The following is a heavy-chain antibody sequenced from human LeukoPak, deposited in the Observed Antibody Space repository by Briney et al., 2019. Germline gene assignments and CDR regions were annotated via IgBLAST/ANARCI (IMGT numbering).Heavy chain of an antibody. CDR3: ARGGYCSSTSCYAYYGMDV. CDR1: GGTFSSYA. J-gene: IGHJ6*04. Sequence: GASVKVSCKASGGTFSSYAISWVRQAPGQGLEWMGRIIPIFGIANYAQKFQGRVTITADKSTSTAYMELSSLRSEDTAVYYCARGGYCSSTSCYAYYGMDVWGKGTTVTVSS. V-gene: IGHV1-69*04. CDR2: IIPIFGIA. D-gene: IGHD2-2*03.